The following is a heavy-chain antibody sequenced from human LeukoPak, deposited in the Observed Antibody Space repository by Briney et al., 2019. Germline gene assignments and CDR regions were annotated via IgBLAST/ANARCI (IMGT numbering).Heavy chain of an antibody. CDR2: ISFDGTNK. Sequence: GGSLRLSCAASGFNLSHYAMHWVRPAPGRGLEWVAVISFDGTNKYYADSVEGRFSVSRDNSKNTLYLQMNSLRPDDTAMYYCATDYGDYEPIDYWGQGTLVTVSS. V-gene: IGHV3-30*04. J-gene: IGHJ4*02. CDR3: ATDYGDYEPIDY. CDR1: GFNLSHYA. D-gene: IGHD4-17*01.